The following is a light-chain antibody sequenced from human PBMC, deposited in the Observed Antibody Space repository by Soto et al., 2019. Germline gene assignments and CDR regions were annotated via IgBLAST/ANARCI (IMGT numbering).Light chain of an antibody. CDR3: SSYTGSTSLGEV. CDR2: DVG. Sequence: QSALTQPASVSGTPGQSITISCTGTSSDIGTYNYVSWYQQNPGKAPRLIIYDVGTRPSGVSNRFSGSKSGYTASLTISGLQAEDEADYYCSSYTGSTSLGEVFGTGTKLTVL. J-gene: IGLJ1*01. CDR1: SSDIGTYNY. V-gene: IGLV2-14*03.